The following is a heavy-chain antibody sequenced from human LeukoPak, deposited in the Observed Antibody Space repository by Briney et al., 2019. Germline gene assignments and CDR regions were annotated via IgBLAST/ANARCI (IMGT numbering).Heavy chain of an antibody. D-gene: IGHD4-17*01. Sequence: PGGSLRLSCAASGFTFSSYWMHWVRQVTGVGLVWVSRIYSSGTSPSYADSVKGRFTISRDKAKSTLYLQMKDEPDMSMAVYYCVKGTFRYGAAPDYWGQGTLVTVSS. V-gene: IGHV3-74*01. CDR1: GFTFSSYW. CDR3: VKGTFRYGAAPDY. CDR2: IYSSGTSP. J-gene: IGHJ4*02.